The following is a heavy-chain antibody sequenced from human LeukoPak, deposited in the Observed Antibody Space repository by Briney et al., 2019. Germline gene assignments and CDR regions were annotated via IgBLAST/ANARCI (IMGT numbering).Heavy chain of an antibody. J-gene: IGHJ3*02. CDR3: AKGKRWLQFDDAFDI. CDR2: ISGSGGNT. V-gene: IGHV3-23*01. D-gene: IGHD5-24*01. CDR1: GFTFSNAW. Sequence: GGSLRLSCAASGFTFSNAWMSWVRQAPGKGLEWVSAISGSGGNTYYADSVKGRFTISRDNSKNTLYLQMNSLRAEDTAVYYCAKGKRWLQFDDAFDIWGQGTMVTVSS.